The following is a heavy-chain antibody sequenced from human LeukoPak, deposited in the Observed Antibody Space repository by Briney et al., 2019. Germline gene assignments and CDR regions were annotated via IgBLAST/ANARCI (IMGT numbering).Heavy chain of an antibody. Sequence: ASVEVSCKASEYTFTDYYMHWVRQAPGHGLEWMGWINPNSGGTNYAQKFQGRVTLTRDTSISTAYMELGRLRSDDTAVYYCARGIYDSSDFEYLQHWGQGTVVTVSS. D-gene: IGHD3-22*01. CDR3: ARGIYDSSDFEYLQH. CDR2: INPNSGGT. CDR1: EYTFTDYY. J-gene: IGHJ1*01. V-gene: IGHV1-2*02.